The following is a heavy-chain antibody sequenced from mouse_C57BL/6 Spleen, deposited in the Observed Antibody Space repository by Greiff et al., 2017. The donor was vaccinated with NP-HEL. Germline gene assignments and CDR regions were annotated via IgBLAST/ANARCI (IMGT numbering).Heavy chain of an antibody. V-gene: IGHV1-69*01. CDR1: GYTFTSYW. Sequence: QVQLQQPGAELVMPGASVKLSCKASGYTFTSYWMHWVKQRPGQGLEWIGEINPSDSYTNYNQKFKGKSTLTVDKSSSTASMQLSSLTSEDSAVYYCERSALYGSSPWFAYWGQGTLVTVSA. CDR2: INPSDSYT. CDR3: ERSALYGSSPWFAY. D-gene: IGHD1-1*01. J-gene: IGHJ3*01.